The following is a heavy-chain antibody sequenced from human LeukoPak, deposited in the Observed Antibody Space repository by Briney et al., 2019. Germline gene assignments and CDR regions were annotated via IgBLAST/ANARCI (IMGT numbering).Heavy chain of an antibody. CDR3: ARDYDFWSGYYHFDY. J-gene: IGHJ4*02. CDR1: GYTFTGYY. CDR2: INPNSGGT. V-gene: IGHV1-2*02. Sequence: RASVKVSCKGSGYTFTGYYMHWVRQAPGQGLEWMGWINPNSGGTNYAQKFQGRVTMTRDTSISTAYMELSRLRSDDTAVYYCARDYDFWSGYYHFDYWGQGTLVTVSS. D-gene: IGHD3-3*01.